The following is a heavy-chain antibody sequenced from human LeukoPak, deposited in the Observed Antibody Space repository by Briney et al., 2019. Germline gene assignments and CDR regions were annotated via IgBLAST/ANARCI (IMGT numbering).Heavy chain of an antibody. Sequence: SETLSLTCAVYGGSSSGYYWSWIRQPPGKGLEWIGEINHSGSTNYNPSLKSRVTISVDTSKNQFSLKLSSVTAADTAVYYCARASITMVRGVIITGRYNWFDPWGQGTLVTVSS. V-gene: IGHV4-34*01. CDR1: GGSSSGYY. CDR2: INHSGST. CDR3: ARASITMVRGVIITGRYNWFDP. D-gene: IGHD3-10*01. J-gene: IGHJ5*02.